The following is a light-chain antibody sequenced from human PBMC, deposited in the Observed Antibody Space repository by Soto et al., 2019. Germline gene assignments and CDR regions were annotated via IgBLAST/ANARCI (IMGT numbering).Light chain of an antibody. CDR1: SNDVGGYNY. J-gene: IGLJ2*01. V-gene: IGLV2-8*01. CDR2: EVS. CDR3: SSYGGANTVV. Sequence: QSALTQPPSASGSPGQSVTISCTGTSNDVGGYNYVSWYQQHPGKGPKLMIHEVSKRPSGVPDRFSGSKSGNTASLTVSGLLTEDEADYYCSSYGGANTVVFGGGTKLTVL.